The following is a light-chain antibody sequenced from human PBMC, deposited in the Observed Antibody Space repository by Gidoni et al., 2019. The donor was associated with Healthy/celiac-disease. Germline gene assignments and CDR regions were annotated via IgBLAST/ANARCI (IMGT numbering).Light chain of an antibody. J-gene: IGLJ2*01. CDR1: SSDVGGYNY. Sequence: QSARTQPAPVSGSPGQAITISCPGTSSDVGGYNYVSWYQHHPGKAPKLMIYEVSNRPSGVSNRFSGSKSGTTASLTISGLQAEDEADYYCSSYTSSSTFVVFGGGTKLTVL. CDR3: SSYTSSSTFVV. CDR2: EVS. V-gene: IGLV2-14*01.